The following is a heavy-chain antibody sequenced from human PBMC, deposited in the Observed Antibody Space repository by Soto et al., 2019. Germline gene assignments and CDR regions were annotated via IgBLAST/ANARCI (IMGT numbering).Heavy chain of an antibody. CDR2: IKSKADSYAT. Sequence: EVQLVESGGGLVQPGGSLKLSCATSGLTFSGSNMHWVRQASGKGLEWVDRIKSKADSYATAYAASVKGRFIVSRDDSQNTAYLQMNSLKTEDTAVYYCTRWGGDPPTLDYWGQGTLVTVSS. CDR1: GLTFSGSN. V-gene: IGHV3-73*02. D-gene: IGHD4-17*01. J-gene: IGHJ4*02. CDR3: TRWGGDPPTLDY.